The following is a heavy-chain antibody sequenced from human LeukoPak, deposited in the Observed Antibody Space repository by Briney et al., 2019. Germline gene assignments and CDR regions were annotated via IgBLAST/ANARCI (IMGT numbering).Heavy chain of an antibody. CDR1: GYTFTGYY. V-gene: IGHV1-2*02. J-gene: IGHJ4*02. CDR2: INPNSGGT. CDR3: ARANIAARTFDY. D-gene: IGHD6-6*01. Sequence: GAPVKVSCKASGYTFTGYYMHWVRQAPGQGLEWMGWINPNSGGTNYAQKFQGRVTMTRDTSISTAYMELSRLRSDDTAVYYCARANIAARTFDYWGQGTLVTVSS.